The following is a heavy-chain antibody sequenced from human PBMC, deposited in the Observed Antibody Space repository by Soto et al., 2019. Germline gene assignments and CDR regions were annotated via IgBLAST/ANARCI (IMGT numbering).Heavy chain of an antibody. V-gene: IGHV3-33*01. CDR3: ARGNIGYCSGGSCYSLVANGFDP. D-gene: IGHD2-15*01. J-gene: IGHJ5*02. Sequence: GGSLRLSCAASGFTFSSYGMHWVRQAPGKGLEWVAVIWYDGSNKYYADSVKGRFTISRDNSKNTLYLQMNSLRAEDTAVYYCARGNIGYCSGGSCYSLVANGFDPWGQGTLVTVSS. CDR2: IWYDGSNK. CDR1: GFTFSSYG.